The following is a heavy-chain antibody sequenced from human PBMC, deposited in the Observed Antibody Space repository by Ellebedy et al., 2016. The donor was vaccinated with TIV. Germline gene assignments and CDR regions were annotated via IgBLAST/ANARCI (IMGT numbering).Heavy chain of an antibody. V-gene: IGHV3-13*05. CDR1: GFTFSSYD. Sequence: GGSLRLXXAASGFTFSSYDMHWVRQATGKGLEWVSAIGTAGDPYYPGSVKGRFTISRENAKNSLYLQMNSLRAGDTAVYYCARDSFGAFDIWGQGTMVTVSS. CDR2: IGTAGDP. D-gene: IGHD3-16*01. CDR3: ARDSFGAFDI. J-gene: IGHJ3*02.